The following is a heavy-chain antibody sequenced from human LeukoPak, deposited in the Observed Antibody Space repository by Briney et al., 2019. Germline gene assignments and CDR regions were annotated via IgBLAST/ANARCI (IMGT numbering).Heavy chain of an antibody. CDR2: INPNSGGT. Sequence: GASAKVSCKASGYTFTDYYMHWVRQAPGQGLEWMGWINPNSGGTNYAQKFQGRVTMARDTSISTAYMELSRLRSDDTAVYYCAREGPIVGATHLVDYWGQGTLVTVSS. J-gene: IGHJ4*02. D-gene: IGHD1-26*01. CDR1: GYTFTDYY. V-gene: IGHV1-2*02. CDR3: AREGPIVGATHLVDY.